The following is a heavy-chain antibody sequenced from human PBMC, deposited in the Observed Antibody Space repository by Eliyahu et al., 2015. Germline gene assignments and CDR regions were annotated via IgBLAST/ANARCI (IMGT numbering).Heavy chain of an antibody. CDR1: GFTFGDYA. CDR2: IRSKAYGGTT. V-gene: IGHV3-49*04. CDR3: TRPRGYSYGSLGY. J-gene: IGHJ4*02. D-gene: IGHD5-18*01. Sequence: EVQLVESGGGLVQPGRSLRLSCTASGFTFGDYAMSWVRQAPGKGLEWVGFIRSKAYGGTTEYAASVKGRFTISRDDSKSIAYLQMNSLKTEDTAVYYCTRPRGYSYGSLGYWGQGTLVTVSS.